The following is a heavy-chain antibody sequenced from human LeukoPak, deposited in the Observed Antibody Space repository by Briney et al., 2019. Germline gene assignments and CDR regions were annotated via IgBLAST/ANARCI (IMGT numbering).Heavy chain of an antibody. Sequence: SETLSFTGTVSGGSISSISYYWGSIRQPPGKRREWTASIYYSGSTYYNPSLKSRATISVDTSKNQFSLNLSSVTAADRAVYYCARGYLCWSGGSCYSGEFDYWGQGTLVTVSS. D-gene: IGHD2-15*01. J-gene: IGHJ4*02. CDR3: ARGYLCWSGGSCYSGEFDY. CDR2: IYYSGST. V-gene: IGHV4-39*07. CDR1: GGSISSISYY.